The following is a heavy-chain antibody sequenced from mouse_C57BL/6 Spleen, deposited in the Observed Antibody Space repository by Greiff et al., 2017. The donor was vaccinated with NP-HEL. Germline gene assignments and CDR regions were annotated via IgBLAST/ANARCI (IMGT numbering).Heavy chain of an antibody. J-gene: IGHJ3*01. CDR2: IYPGDGDT. V-gene: IGHV1-80*01. CDR1: GYAFSSYW. D-gene: IGHD2-10*01. CDR3: VKLGACYGAWAY. Sequence: VQLQQSGAELVKPGASVKISCKASGYAFSSYWMNWVKQRPGKGLEWIGQIYPGDGDTNYNGKFKGKATLTADKSSSTAYMQLSSLTSEDTAVYFCVKLGACYGAWAYWGQGTLVTVSA.